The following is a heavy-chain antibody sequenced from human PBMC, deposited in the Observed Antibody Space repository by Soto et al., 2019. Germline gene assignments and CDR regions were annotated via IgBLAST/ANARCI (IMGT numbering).Heavy chain of an antibody. CDR3: ARGANDYGDFDDAFDI. V-gene: IGHV1-69*13. CDR2: IIPIFGTA. CDR1: GGTFSSYA. Sequence: SVKVSCKASGGTFSSYAISWVRQAPRQGLEWMGGIIPIFGTANYAQKFQGRVTITADESTSTAYMELSSLRSEDTAVYYCARGANDYGDFDDAFDIWGQGTMVTVSS. D-gene: IGHD4-17*01. J-gene: IGHJ3*02.